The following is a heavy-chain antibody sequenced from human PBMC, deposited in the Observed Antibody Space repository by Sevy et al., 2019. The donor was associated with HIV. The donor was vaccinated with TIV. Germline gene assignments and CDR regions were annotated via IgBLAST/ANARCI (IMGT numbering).Heavy chain of an antibody. V-gene: IGHV3-66*02. CDR2: IFSSGST. CDR1: GFTLSDYY. J-gene: IGHJ4*02. Sequence: GGSLRLSCAASGFTLSDYYMTWIRQAPGKGLEWVSVIFSSGSTYYADSAKGRFTISRDNSKNTVDLQMNSVRAEDTAVYYCVSLFLSYRSGWSYFDYWGQGTLVTVSS. D-gene: IGHD6-19*01. CDR3: VSLFLSYRSGWSYFDY.